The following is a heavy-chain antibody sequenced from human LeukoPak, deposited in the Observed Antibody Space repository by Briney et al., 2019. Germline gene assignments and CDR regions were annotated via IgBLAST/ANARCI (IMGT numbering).Heavy chain of an antibody. Sequence: GGSLRLSCAASGFTFSDYYMSWLRQAPGKGLEWVSYISSDSSTIYYADSVKGRFTISRDNAKKSLYLRMNSLRTEDTAVYYCANTEYQRLGTDYWGQGTLVTVSS. D-gene: IGHD2-2*01. CDR2: ISSDSSTI. J-gene: IGHJ4*02. V-gene: IGHV3-11*04. CDR3: ANTEYQRLGTDY. CDR1: GFTFSDYY.